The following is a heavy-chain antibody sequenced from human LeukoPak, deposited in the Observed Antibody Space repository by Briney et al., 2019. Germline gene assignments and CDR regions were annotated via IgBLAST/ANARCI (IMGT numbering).Heavy chain of an antibody. CDR3: ARPMRYCSGGSCYSDAFDI. D-gene: IGHD2-15*01. Sequence: GESLKISCKGSGYSFTNYWIGWVRQMPGKGLEWMGIIYPGDSDTRYSPSFQGQVTISADKSISTAYLQWSSLKASDTAMYYCARPMRYCSGGSCYSDAFDIWGRGTTVTVSS. J-gene: IGHJ3*02. CDR1: GYSFTNYW. V-gene: IGHV5-51*01. CDR2: IYPGDSDT.